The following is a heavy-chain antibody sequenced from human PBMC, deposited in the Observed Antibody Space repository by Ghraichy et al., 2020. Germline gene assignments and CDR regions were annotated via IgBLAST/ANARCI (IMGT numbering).Heavy chain of an antibody. Sequence: GGSLRLSCAASGFTFSSYAMSWVRQAPGKGLEWVSAISGSGGSTYYADSVKGRFTISRDNSKNTLYLQMNSLRAEDTAVYYCAKTGLRGYSYGYDYWGQGTLVTVSS. CDR2: ISGSGGST. D-gene: IGHD5-18*01. CDR3: AKTGLRGYSYGYDY. J-gene: IGHJ4*02. CDR1: GFTFSSYA. V-gene: IGHV3-23*01.